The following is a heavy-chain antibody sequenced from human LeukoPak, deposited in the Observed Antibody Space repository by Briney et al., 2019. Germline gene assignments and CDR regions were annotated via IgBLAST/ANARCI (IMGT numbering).Heavy chain of an antibody. CDR2: ISSGGST. CDR1: GFTVRSNY. J-gene: IGHJ4*02. D-gene: IGHD5-24*01. V-gene: IGHV3-66*01. Sequence: HPGGSLRLSCAASGFTVRSNYMSWVRQAPGKGREWVSVISSGGSTYCADSVKGRFTISRDSSKNTLYLQMKSLRAEDTALYYCSRDRMGTKSFDYWGQGTLVTVSS. CDR3: SRDRMGTKSFDY.